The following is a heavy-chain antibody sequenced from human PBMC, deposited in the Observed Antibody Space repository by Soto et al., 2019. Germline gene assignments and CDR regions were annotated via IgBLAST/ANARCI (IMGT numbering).Heavy chain of an antibody. V-gene: IGHV2-5*02. Sequence: QITLKESGPTLVKPTQTLTLTCTFSGFSLSTHAVGVAWIRQPPGKALEWLALIYWDGDKRYSPSLKSRLTITKDHSKNQVILTMTDMDPVDTATYYCAHATKFAYWGQGTLVTVSS. J-gene: IGHJ4*02. CDR2: IYWDGDK. CDR1: GFSLSTHAVG. CDR3: AHATKFAY.